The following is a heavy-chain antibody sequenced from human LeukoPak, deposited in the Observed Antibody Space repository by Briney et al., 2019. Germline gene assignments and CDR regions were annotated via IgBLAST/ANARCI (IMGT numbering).Heavy chain of an antibody. CDR3: AKPGSSRGIAGRRPTKYYFDY. J-gene: IGHJ4*02. CDR1: GFSLTTYA. Sequence: GSLRLSRAPSGFSLTTYAMGWVRQAPGESLEWVSVINDRGDSTYYADSVKSRFTISRDNSKNTLYLQMNSLRDEDTAVYYCAKPGSSRGIAGRRPTKYYFDYWGQGTLVAVSS. CDR2: INDRGDST. D-gene: IGHD6-6*01. V-gene: IGHV3-23*01.